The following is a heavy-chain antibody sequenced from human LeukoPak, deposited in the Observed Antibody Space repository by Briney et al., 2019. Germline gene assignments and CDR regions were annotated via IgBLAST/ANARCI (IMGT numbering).Heavy chain of an antibody. Sequence: SETLSLTCTVSGGSISSYYWSWIRQPPGKGLEWIGYIYTSGSTNYNPSLKSRVTISVDTSKNQFSLKLSSVTAADTAVYYCARRDYGDYGPFDYWGQGTLVTVPS. J-gene: IGHJ4*02. CDR1: GGSISSYY. CDR2: IYTSGST. V-gene: IGHV4-4*09. CDR3: ARRDYGDYGPFDY. D-gene: IGHD4-17*01.